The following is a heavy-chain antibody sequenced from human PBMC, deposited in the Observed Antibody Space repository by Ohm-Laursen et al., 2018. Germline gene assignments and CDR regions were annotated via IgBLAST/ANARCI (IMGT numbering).Heavy chain of an antibody. J-gene: IGHJ4*02. CDR2: ISGSGGST. CDR1: GFTFSRHA. D-gene: IGHD2-2*02. V-gene: IGHV3-23*01. CDR3: AMGQYCSSTSCYTVGSFDY. Sequence: SLRLSCAASGFTFSRHAMSWVRQAPGKGLEWVSAISGSGGSTYHADSVKGRFTISRDNSKNTLYLQMNSLRAEDTAVYYCAMGQYCSSTSCYTVGSFDYWGQGTLVTVSS.